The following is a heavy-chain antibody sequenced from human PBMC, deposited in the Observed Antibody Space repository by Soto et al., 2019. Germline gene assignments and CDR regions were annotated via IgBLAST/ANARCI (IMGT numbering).Heavy chain of an antibody. CDR1: GFPVSASY. CDR2: MYRDGRT. Sequence: GGSLRLSCAVSGFPVSASYINWVRQAPGKGLEWVSVMYRDGRTYYADSVKGRFTLSRDNSKNSVSLQMNSLRAEDTAVYYCARDPHDYGVYGGLDLWGQGTLVTVSS. D-gene: IGHD4-17*01. J-gene: IGHJ5*02. CDR3: ARDPHDYGVYGGLDL. V-gene: IGHV3-53*01.